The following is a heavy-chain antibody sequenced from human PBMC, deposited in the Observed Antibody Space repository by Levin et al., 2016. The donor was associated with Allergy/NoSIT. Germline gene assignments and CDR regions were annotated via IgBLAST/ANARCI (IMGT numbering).Heavy chain of an antibody. CDR2: ISDSGGGT. CDR3: AKCYSRYSSGCPFDY. D-gene: IGHD6-19*01. J-gene: IGHJ4*02. Sequence: GGSLRLSCAASGFTFSTYAMSWVRQAPGKGLQWVSSISDSGGGTYYADSVKGRFTISRDISKNTLYLQMNSLRAEDTAVYYCAKCYSRYSSGCPFDYWGQGTLVTVSS. CDR1: GFTFSTYA. V-gene: IGHV3-23*01.